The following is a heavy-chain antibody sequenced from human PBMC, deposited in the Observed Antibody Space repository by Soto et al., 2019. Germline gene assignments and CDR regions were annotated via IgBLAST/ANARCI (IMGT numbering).Heavy chain of an antibody. Sequence: GGSLRLSCAASGFTFSSYGMHWVRQAPGKGLEWVAVIRYDGSNKYYADSVKGRFTISRDNAKNTLYLQMNSLRAEDTAVYYCARDDYSNYGTVDYWGQGTLVTVSS. CDR1: GFTFSSYG. D-gene: IGHD4-4*01. CDR3: ARDDYSNYGTVDY. J-gene: IGHJ4*02. V-gene: IGHV3-33*01. CDR2: IRYDGSNK.